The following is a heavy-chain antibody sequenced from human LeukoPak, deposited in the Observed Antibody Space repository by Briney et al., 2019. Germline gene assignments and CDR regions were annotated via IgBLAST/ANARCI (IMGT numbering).Heavy chain of an antibody. CDR1: GYTFTEYY. D-gene: IGHD6-6*01. J-gene: IGHJ3*02. CDR3: AREGGRAARDAFDI. V-gene: IGHV1-2*02. CDR2: INPNSGGT. Sequence: ASVKVSCKASGYTFTEYYMHWVRQAPGQGLEWMGWINPNSGGTNYAQKFQGRVTMTRDTSISTAYMELSRLRSDDTAVYYCAREGGRAARDAFDIWGQGTMVTVSS.